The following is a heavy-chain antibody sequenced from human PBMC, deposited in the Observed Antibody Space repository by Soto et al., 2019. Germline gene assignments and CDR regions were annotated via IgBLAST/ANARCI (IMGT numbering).Heavy chain of an antibody. V-gene: IGHV4-34*01. Sequence: QVQLQQWGAGLLKPSETLSLTCAVYGGSFSGYYWSWIRQPPGKGLEWIGEINHSGSTNYNPSLKSRVTISVDTSKTQFSLKLSSVTAADTAVYYCARRKAYYGSGSLFDYWGQGTLVTVSS. D-gene: IGHD3-10*01. CDR3: ARRKAYYGSGSLFDY. CDR2: INHSGST. J-gene: IGHJ4*02. CDR1: GGSFSGYY.